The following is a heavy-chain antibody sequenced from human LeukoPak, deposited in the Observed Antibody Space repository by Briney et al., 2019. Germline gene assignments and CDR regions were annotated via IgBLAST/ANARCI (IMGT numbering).Heavy chain of an antibody. D-gene: IGHD5-12*01. J-gene: IGHJ6*03. CDR2: ISYDGSNK. CDR3: ARDWGYSGYDRGYMDV. V-gene: IGHV3-30*04. CDR1: GFTFSSYA. Sequence: GGSLRLSCAASGFTFSSYAMHWVRQAPGKGLEWVAVISYDGSNKYYADSVKGRFTISRDNSKNTLYLQMNSLRAEDTAVYYCARDWGYSGYDRGYMDVWGKGTTVTVSS.